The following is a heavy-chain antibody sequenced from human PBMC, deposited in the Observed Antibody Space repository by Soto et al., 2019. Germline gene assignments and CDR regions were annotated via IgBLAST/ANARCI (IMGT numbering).Heavy chain of an antibody. CDR1: GFTFSTYA. Sequence: EVQLLESGGGLVQPGGSLRLSCAASGFTFSTYAMTWVRQAPGKGLKWVSALSASGATTYHADSVKGRFTISGDNSEKTLYRQMNSLRAEDTAGYSCATWLRGSHYDYDGMDVWGQGTTVTVSS. D-gene: IGHD1-26*01. J-gene: IGHJ6*02. CDR3: ATWLRGSHYDYDGMDV. V-gene: IGHV3-23*01. CDR2: LSASGATT.